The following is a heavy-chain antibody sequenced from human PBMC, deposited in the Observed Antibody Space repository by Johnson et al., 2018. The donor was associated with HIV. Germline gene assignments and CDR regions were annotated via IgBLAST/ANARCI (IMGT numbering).Heavy chain of an antibody. CDR2: LRGSGGST. Sequence: EVQLVESGGGLVQPGGSLRLSCAASAFTFSSYAMSWVRQAPGKGLEWVSALRGSGGSTYSAASVKGRFPISRDNSKNTLYLQMNSLRAEDTAVYYCARAYYYGSGSYYRGAFDIWGQGTMVTVSS. V-gene: IGHV3-23*04. J-gene: IGHJ3*02. CDR1: AFTFSSYA. D-gene: IGHD3-10*01. CDR3: ARAYYYGSGSYYRGAFDI.